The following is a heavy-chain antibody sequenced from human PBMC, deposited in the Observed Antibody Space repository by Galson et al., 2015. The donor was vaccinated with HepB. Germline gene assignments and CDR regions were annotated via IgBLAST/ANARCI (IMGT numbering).Heavy chain of an antibody. V-gene: IGHV1-18*04. Sequence: SVKVSCKASGYTFTSYGISWVRQAPGQGLVWMGWISAYNGNTNYAQKLQGRVTMTTDTSTSTAYMELRSLRSDDTAVYYCARDGEGGLLWFGELPDYWGQGTLVTVSS. CDR3: ARDGEGGLLWFGELPDY. D-gene: IGHD3-10*01. CDR2: ISAYNGNT. J-gene: IGHJ4*02. CDR1: GYTFTSYG.